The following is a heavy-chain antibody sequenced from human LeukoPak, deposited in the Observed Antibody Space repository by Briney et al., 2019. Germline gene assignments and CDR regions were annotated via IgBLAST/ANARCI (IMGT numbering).Heavy chain of an antibody. J-gene: IGHJ5*02. V-gene: IGHV1-2*02. CDR3: ARDPGIAAAGTTWFDP. Sequence: GASVKVSCKASGCTFTGCYMHWVRQAPGQGLEWMGWINPNSGGTNSAQKFQGRVTMTRDTSISTAYMELSRLRSDDTAVYYCARDPGIAAAGTTWFDPWGQGTLVTVSS. CDR1: GCTFTGCY. CDR2: INPNSGGT. D-gene: IGHD6-13*01.